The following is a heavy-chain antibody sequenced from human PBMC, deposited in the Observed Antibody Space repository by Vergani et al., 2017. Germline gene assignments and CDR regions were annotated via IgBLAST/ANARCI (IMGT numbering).Heavy chain of an antibody. D-gene: IGHD3-10*01. Sequence: EVQLVESGGGLVQPGGSLRLSCAASGFTVSSNYMSWVRQAPGKGLEWVSSISSSSSYIYYADSVKGRFTISRDNAKNSLYLQMNSLRAEDTAVYYCARDPVTMVRGPPDWFDPWGQGTLVTVSS. J-gene: IGHJ5*02. CDR3: ARDPVTMVRGPPDWFDP. V-gene: IGHV3-21*01. CDR1: GFTVSSNY. CDR2: ISSSSSYI.